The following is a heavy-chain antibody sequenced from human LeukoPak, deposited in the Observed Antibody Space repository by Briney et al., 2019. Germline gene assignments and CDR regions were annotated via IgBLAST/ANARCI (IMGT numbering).Heavy chain of an antibody. CDR1: GDTFSSYT. Sequence: SVKVSCKASGDTFSSYTISWVRQAPGQGLEWMGRIIPILGIANYAQKFQGRVTITADKSTSTAYMELSSLRSEDTAVYYCARGPSRGYFDYWGQGTLVTVSS. CDR3: ARGPSRGYFDY. V-gene: IGHV1-69*02. CDR2: IIPILGIA. J-gene: IGHJ4*02.